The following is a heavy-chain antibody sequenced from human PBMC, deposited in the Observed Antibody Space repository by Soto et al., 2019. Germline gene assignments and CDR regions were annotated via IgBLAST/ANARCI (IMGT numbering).Heavy chain of an antibody. CDR2: IKQDGSEK. V-gene: IGHV3-7*01. D-gene: IGHD5-12*01. CDR1: GFTFTRYW. Sequence: EAQLVESGGGLVQPGGSLRLSCAVSGFTFTRYWMSWVRQAPGKGLEWVANIKQDGSEKYYVDSMKGRFTISRDNAKNSLFLQMNNLRAEDTALYYCIRWSGYAYDAFDIWGRGTLVTVSS. CDR3: IRWSGYAYDAFDI. J-gene: IGHJ3*02.